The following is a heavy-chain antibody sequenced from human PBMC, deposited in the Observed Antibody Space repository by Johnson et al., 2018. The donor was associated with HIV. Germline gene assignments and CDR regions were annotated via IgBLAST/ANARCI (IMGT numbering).Heavy chain of an antibody. D-gene: IGHD1-26*01. V-gene: IGHV3-30*02. CDR3: AKDLFTEREDDAFDI. CDR2: IRYDGSNK. CDR1: GFTFDEYG. J-gene: IGHJ3*02. Sequence: QMQLVESGGGVVRPGGSLRLSCAASGFTFDEYGMHWVRQAPGKGLEWVAFIRYDGSNKYYADSVKGRFTISRDNSKNTLYLQMNSLRPEDTAVYYCAKDLFTEREDDAFDIWGQGTMVTVSS.